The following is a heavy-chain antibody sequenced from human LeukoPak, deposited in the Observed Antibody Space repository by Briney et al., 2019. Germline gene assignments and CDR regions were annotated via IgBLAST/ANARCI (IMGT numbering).Heavy chain of an antibody. CDR1: GGSISHCY. Sequence: SETLSLICTVSGGSISHCYWTWIRQPPGKGLEWIGYIYASGSTTYNPSLKSRVTISVDTSRNQFSLNLSSVTAADTAVYYCARAYYDFRSGYSYYMDVWGKGTTVTVSS. D-gene: IGHD3-3*01. V-gene: IGHV4-59*13. CDR2: IYASGST. CDR3: ARAYYDFRSGYSYYMDV. J-gene: IGHJ6*03.